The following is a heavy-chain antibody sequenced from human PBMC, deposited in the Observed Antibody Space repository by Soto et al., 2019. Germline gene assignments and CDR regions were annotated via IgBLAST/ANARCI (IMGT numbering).Heavy chain of an antibody. CDR2: INSDGSTT. V-gene: IGHV3-74*01. CDR3: ARDAYYDMGV. J-gene: IGHJ6*02. Sequence: GGSLRLSCAASGFTFSTYWMHWVRQAPGKGLVWVSRINSDGSTTNYADSVKGRFTISRDNAKNTLYLQMYSLRAEDTAVYYCARDAYYDMGVSGQGTTVTVSS. CDR1: GFTFSTYW.